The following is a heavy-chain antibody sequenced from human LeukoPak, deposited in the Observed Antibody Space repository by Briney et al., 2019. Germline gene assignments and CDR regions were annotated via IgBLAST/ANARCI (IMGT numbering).Heavy chain of an antibody. Sequence: GGSLRLSCAASGLTFSSYSMNWVRQAPGKGLEWVSSISCSSSYIYYADSVKGRFTISRDNAKNSLYLRMNSLRAEDTAVYYCARDWSGGMDVWGKGTTVTVSS. J-gene: IGHJ6*04. V-gene: IGHV3-21*01. CDR1: GLTFSSYS. CDR3: ARDWSGGMDV. CDR2: ISCSSSYI.